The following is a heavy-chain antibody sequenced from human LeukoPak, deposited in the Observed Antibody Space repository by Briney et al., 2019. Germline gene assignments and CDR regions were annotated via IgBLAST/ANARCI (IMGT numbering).Heavy chain of an antibody. D-gene: IGHD5-18*01. CDR2: IRYDGSNK. CDR3: AKGNGYLLVV. CDR1: GFTFSSYG. Sequence: GGSLRLSCAASGFTFSSYGMHWVRQAPGKGLEWVAFIRYDGSNKYYADSVKGRFTISRDNSKHTLYLQMNSLRAEDTAVYYCAKGNGYLLVVWGQGTLVTVSS. V-gene: IGHV3-30*02. J-gene: IGHJ4*02.